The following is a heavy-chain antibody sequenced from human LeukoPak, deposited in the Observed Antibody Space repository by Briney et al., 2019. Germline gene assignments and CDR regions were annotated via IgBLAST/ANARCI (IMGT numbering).Heavy chain of an antibody. CDR2: INPNSGGT. CDR1: GYTFTSYD. J-gene: IGHJ4*02. V-gene: IGHV1-2*02. D-gene: IGHD6-13*01. CDR3: AMYSSSWYYFDY. Sequence: ASVKVSCKASGYTFTSYDINWVRQAPGQGLEWMGWINPNSGGTNYAQKFQGRVTMTRDTSISTAYMELSRLRSDDTAVYYCAMYSSSWYYFDYWGQGTLVTVSS.